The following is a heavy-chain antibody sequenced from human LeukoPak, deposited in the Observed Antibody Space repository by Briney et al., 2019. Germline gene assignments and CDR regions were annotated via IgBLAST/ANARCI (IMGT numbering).Heavy chain of an antibody. CDR1: GGSFSGYY. J-gene: IGHJ4*02. Sequence: SETLSLTCAVYGGSFSGYYWRWIRRPPGKGLEWIGEINHSGSTNYNASLKSRVTISVDTSKNQFSPKLRSVTAADTAVYYCERDPRIAVASGGYARYYFDYWGQGTLVTVSS. CDR3: ERDPRIAVASGGYARYYFDY. D-gene: IGHD6-13*01. V-gene: IGHV4-34*01. CDR2: INHSGST.